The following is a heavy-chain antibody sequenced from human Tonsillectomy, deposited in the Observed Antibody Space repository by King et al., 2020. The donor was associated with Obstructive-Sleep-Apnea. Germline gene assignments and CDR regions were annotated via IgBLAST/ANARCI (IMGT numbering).Heavy chain of an antibody. Sequence: VQLVESGGGVVQPGRSLRLSCAASGFTFSSYAMHWVRQAPGKGLEGVADISYDGSNKYYADSVKGRFTISRDNSKNTLYLQMNSLRAEDTAVYYCASLYYYDSSGYSDFDYWGQGTLVTVSS. D-gene: IGHD3-22*01. V-gene: IGHV3-30*04. J-gene: IGHJ4*02. CDR1: GFTFSSYA. CDR3: ASLYYYDSSGYSDFDY. CDR2: ISYDGSNK.